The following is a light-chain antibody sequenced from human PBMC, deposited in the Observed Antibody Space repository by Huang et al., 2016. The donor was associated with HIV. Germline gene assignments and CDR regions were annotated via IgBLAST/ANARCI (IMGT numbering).Light chain of an antibody. CDR3: QQYHYWPPVT. V-gene: IGKV3-15*01. J-gene: IGKJ1*01. CDR2: WTS. CDR1: QSVTHS. Sequence: IVMTQSPDTLSVSPGERATLSCRAGQSVTHSLAWYQQKPGQAHRLLIYWTSTRATGIPGRFSGIGSGTDFTLTISSLQSDDFGVYYCQQYHYWPPVTFGQGTKVEI.